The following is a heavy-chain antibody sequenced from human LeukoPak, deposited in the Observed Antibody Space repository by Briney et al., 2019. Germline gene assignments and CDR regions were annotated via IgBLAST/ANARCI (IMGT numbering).Heavy chain of an antibody. V-gene: IGHV3-74*01. CDR3: VYSGYDWTYYFDW. D-gene: IGHD5-12*01. CDR1: GFTFSGYT. CDR2: INDDGKNT. J-gene: IGHJ4*02. Sequence: GGSLRLSCAASGFTFSGYTMNWVRQVPGKGLVWVSCINDDGKNTSYADSVKGRFTISRDNAKNTLYLQMSSLRAEDTAIYYCVYSGYDWTYYFDWWGQGTLVTVSS.